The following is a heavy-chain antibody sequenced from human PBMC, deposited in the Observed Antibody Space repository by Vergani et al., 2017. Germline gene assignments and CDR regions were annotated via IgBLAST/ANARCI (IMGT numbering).Heavy chain of an antibody. D-gene: IGHD1-14*01. CDR2: TWYDGNNK. V-gene: IGHV3-33*01. CDR1: GFTFNQYG. J-gene: IGHJ5*02. Sequence: QVQLVESGGGVVQPGRSLILSCAASGFTFNQYGMHWVRQAPGKGLEWVAVTWYDGNNKQYADSVTGRFTISRDNSKSTMYLQMNSLRYEDTGVYYCARDLRLLYNRFDPWGQGTLVTVSS. CDR3: ARDLRLLYNRFDP.